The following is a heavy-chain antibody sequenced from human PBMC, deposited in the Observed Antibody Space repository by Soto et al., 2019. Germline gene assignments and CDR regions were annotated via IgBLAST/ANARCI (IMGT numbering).Heavy chain of an antibody. CDR3: ARYDSSGYYWPYYYYGMDV. CDR2: ISCSSSYI. V-gene: IGHV3-21*05. Sequence: GGSLRLSCAASGFAFSTYSMNWVRQAPGKGLDWVSFISCSSSYIYYADSVKGRFTISRDNAKNSLYLQMNSLRAEDTAVYYCARYDSSGYYWPYYYYGMDVWGQGTTVTVS. J-gene: IGHJ6*02. CDR1: GFAFSTYS. D-gene: IGHD3-22*01.